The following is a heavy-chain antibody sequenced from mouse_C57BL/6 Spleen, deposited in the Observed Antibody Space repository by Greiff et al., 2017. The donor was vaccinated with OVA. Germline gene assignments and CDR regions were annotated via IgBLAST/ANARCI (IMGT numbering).Heavy chain of an antibody. D-gene: IGHD4-1*01. CDR3: ARAGAGTSWFAY. CDR1: GYAFSSYW. V-gene: IGHV1-80*01. CDR2: IYPGDGDT. J-gene: IGHJ3*01. Sequence: QVQLQQSGAELVKPGASVKISCTASGYAFSSYWMNWVKQRPGKGLEWIGQIYPGDGDTNYNGKFKGQATLTADTSSSTAYMQLSSLTSEASAVYFCARAGAGTSWFAYWGQGTLVTVSA.